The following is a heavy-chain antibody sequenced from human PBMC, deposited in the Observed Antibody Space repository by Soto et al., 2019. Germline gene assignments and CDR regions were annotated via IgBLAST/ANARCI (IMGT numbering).Heavy chain of an antibody. Sequence: GGSLRLSCAASGFTFDDYAMHWVRQAPGKGLEWVSGISWNSGSIGYADSVKGRFTISRDNAKNSLYLQMNSLRAEDTALYYCAKEPIAARPRYYGMDVWGQGTTVTVSS. D-gene: IGHD6-6*01. CDR1: GFTFDDYA. CDR3: AKEPIAARPRYYGMDV. V-gene: IGHV3-9*01. CDR2: ISWNSGSI. J-gene: IGHJ6*02.